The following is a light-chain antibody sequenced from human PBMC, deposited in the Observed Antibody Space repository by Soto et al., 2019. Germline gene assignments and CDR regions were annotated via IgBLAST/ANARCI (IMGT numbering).Light chain of an antibody. V-gene: IGKV1-39*01. CDR2: EAT. Sequence: DIQMTQSPSSLSASVGDRVTISCRSSQNIHKYLNWYQQRPGKAPNLLVYEATSLETGVSLKFSGSGSETEFTLTIHSLQPEDFATYYCQQSFVSPWTFVQGTNIEI. J-gene: IGKJ1*01. CDR3: QQSFVSPWT. CDR1: QNIHKY.